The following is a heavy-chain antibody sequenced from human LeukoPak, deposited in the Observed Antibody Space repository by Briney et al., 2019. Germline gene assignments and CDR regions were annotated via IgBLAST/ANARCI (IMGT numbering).Heavy chain of an antibody. CDR1: GFTFDDYG. V-gene: IGHV3-20*01. D-gene: IGHD3-22*01. J-gene: IGHJ6*03. CDR3: AREGRDSSGYYYSLDYYMDV. Sequence: GGSLRLSCAASGFTFDDYGMSWVRQAPGKGLEWVSGINWNGGSTGYADSVKGRFTISRDNAKNSLYLQMNSLRAEDTALYHWAREGRDSSGYYYSLDYYMDVWGKGTTVTVSS. CDR2: INWNGGST.